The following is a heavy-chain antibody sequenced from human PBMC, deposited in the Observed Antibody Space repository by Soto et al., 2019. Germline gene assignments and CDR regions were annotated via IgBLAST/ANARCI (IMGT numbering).Heavy chain of an antibody. Sequence: QVQLVECGGGVVQPGRSLRLSCAASGFTFTSYSMHWVRQAPGKGLEWVAVISYDGSNKYYADSVKGRFTTSRDNSKSTLFLRMNSLRLEDTALYYCARVGGTAARRQGLDFWGQGTLVTVSS. CDR2: ISYDGSNK. CDR1: GFTFTSYS. J-gene: IGHJ4*02. V-gene: IGHV3-30-3*01. CDR3: ARVGGTAARRQGLDF. D-gene: IGHD6-6*01.